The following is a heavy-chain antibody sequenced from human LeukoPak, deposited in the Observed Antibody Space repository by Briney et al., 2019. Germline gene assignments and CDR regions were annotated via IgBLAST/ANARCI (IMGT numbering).Heavy chain of an antibody. CDR1: GGSISSGSYY. CDR3: ARYDVWGTYRAFDY. Sequence: SETLSLTCTVSGGSISSGSYYWGCIRQPPGKGLEWIGFIYYSGSTYYNPSLKSRVTISVDTSKNQFSLKLSSVTAADTAMYYCARYDVWGTYRAFDYWGQGTLVTVSS. J-gene: IGHJ4*02. V-gene: IGHV4-39*07. D-gene: IGHD3-16*02. CDR2: IYYSGST.